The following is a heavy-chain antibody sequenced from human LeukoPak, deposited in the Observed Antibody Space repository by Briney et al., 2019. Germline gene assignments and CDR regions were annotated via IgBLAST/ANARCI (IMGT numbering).Heavy chain of an antibody. D-gene: IGHD3-16*01. CDR1: GFTFSSYW. Sequence: GGSLRLSCAASGFTFSSYWMHWVRQAPGKGLVWVSRINSDGSSTSYADSVKGRFTISRDNAKNTLYLQMNSLRVEDTAVYYCARVELGEYGMDVWGQGTTVTVSS. J-gene: IGHJ6*02. CDR3: ARVELGEYGMDV. CDR2: INSDGSST. V-gene: IGHV3-74*01.